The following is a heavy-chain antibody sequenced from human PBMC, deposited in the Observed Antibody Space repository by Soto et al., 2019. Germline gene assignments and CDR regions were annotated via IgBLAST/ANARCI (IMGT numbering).Heavy chain of an antibody. Sequence: SETLSLTCTVSGGSISSSSYYWGWIRQPPGKGLEWIGSIYYSGSTYYNPSLKSRVTISVDTSKNQFSLKLSSVTAADTAVYYCARDFSSGWYRDYYYYYGMDVWGQGTTVTVSS. V-gene: IGHV4-39*01. CDR3: ARDFSSGWYRDYYYYYGMDV. CDR1: GGSISSSSYY. CDR2: IYYSGST. D-gene: IGHD6-19*01. J-gene: IGHJ6*02.